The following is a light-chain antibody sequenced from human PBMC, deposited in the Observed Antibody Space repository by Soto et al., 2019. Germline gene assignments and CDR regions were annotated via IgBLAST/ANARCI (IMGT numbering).Light chain of an antibody. V-gene: IGKV1-33*01. CDR2: DAS. J-gene: IGKJ5*01. CDR3: QQYDNLPPNT. Sequence: DIQMTQSPSSLSASVGDRVTITCQASQDISNYLNWYQQKPRKAPKLLIYDASNVETGVPSRFSGSGSGTDFTFTISSLQPEDIATYYCQQYDNLPPNTFGQGTRLEIK. CDR1: QDISNY.